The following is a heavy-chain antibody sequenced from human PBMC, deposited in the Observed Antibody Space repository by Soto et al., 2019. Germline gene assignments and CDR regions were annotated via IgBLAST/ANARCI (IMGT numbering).Heavy chain of an antibody. CDR2: ISTYNGNT. D-gene: IGHD3-10*01. CDR3: AREMVRGVGSDY. J-gene: IGHJ4*02. Sequence: QVQLVQSGAEVKKPGASVKVSCKASGYTFTSYGISWVRQAPGQGLEWMGWISTYNGNTKYAQKLQGRXXMXTXXSTSTAYMELRSLRSDDTAVFYRAREMVRGVGSDYWGQGTLVTVSS. V-gene: IGHV1-18*01. CDR1: GYTFTSYG.